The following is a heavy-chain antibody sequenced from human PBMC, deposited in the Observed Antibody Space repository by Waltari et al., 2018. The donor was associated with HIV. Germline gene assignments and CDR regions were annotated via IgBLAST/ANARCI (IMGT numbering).Heavy chain of an antibody. D-gene: IGHD3-10*01. J-gene: IGHJ6*02. CDR1: GYTFSAYT. Sequence: VQLVQSGAEMRKPGASVKVSCRASGYTFSAYTISWVRQAPGQGLEWMGWISGYNGNTNYAQKFQGRVNMTTDTSTSTAHMELRSLRSDDTAVYYCARGVSIIWGVMIRGHMDVWGQGTTVTVSS. CDR3: ARGVSIIWGVMIRGHMDV. CDR2: ISGYNGNT. V-gene: IGHV1-18*01.